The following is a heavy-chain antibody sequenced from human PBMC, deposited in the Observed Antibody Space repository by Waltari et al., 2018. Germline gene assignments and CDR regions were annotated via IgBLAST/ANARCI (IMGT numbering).Heavy chain of an antibody. Sequence: EVQLVQSGAAEKKPGESLRISCRPSGYNFTPYWISWLRQMPGKGLEWMGKIDPSDSYTSYNPSFQGHVTISVDKSITTVYLHWSSLRATDNAIYYCARNGHSGFDIWGQGAMVTVSS. CDR3: ARNGHSGFDI. CDR1: GYNFTPYW. CDR2: IDPSDSYT. V-gene: IGHV5-10-1*03. D-gene: IGHD2-8*01. J-gene: IGHJ3*02.